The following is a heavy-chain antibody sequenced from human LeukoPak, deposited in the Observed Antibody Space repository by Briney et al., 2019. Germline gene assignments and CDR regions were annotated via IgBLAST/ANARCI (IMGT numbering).Heavy chain of an antibody. CDR1: GYTFTSYG. CDR2: ISAYNGNT. CDR3: ARVAIGHCSSTSCYYVKDIFDY. J-gene: IGHJ4*02. V-gene: IGHV1-18*01. D-gene: IGHD2-2*01. Sequence: ASVKVSCKASGYTFTSYGISWVRQAPGQGLEWTGWISAYNGNTNYAQKLQGRVTMTTDTSTSTAYMELRSLRSDDTAVYYCARVAIGHCSSTSCYYVKDIFDYWGQGTLVTVSS.